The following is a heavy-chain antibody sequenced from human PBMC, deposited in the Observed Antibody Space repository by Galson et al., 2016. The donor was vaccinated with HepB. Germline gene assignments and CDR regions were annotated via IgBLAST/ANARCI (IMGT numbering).Heavy chain of an antibody. CDR2: IIPVVGVI. D-gene: IGHD2-15*01. CDR1: RGTFSSYA. J-gene: IGHJ2*01. CDR3: ALVPNCSGGSCYYWHVSH. Sequence: SVKVSCKASRGTFSSYAVSWVRQAPGQGLEWMGRIIPVVGVIKYAQNFQDRVTFTADRSTTTAYMDLSSLRSDDTAIYYCALVPNCSGGSCYYWHVSHWGRGTLVSVSS. V-gene: IGHV1-69*04.